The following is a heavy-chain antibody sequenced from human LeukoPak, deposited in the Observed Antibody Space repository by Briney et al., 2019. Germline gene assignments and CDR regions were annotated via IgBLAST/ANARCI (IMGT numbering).Heavy chain of an antibody. V-gene: IGHV1-18*01. CDR3: ARSLYTGYSSSWYFDY. J-gene: IGHJ4*02. CDR2: ISVYNGNT. D-gene: IGHD6-13*01. CDR1: GYTXSSYG. Sequence: GASVKVSCKASGYTXSSYGIIRVRQAPGQGLEWMGWISVYNGNTSYAQKLQGRVTMTTDTSTSTAYMELRSLTSDDTAVYYCARSLYTGYSSSWYFDYWGQGTLVTVSS.